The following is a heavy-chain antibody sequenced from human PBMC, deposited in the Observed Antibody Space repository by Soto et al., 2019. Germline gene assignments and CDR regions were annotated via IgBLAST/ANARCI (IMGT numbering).Heavy chain of an antibody. CDR3: TRDLFSYDYSGILWFDP. D-gene: IGHD3-16*01. V-gene: IGHV3-73*02. Sequence: EVQLVESGGGLVQPGGSLKLSCAASGFTFSGSAMYWVRQAFGKGLEWVGRIRSKGHNYATEYAASVKGRFTISRDDSKNTAYLQMNSLQTEDTAVYYCTRDLFSYDYSGILWFDPWGQGTLVTVSS. J-gene: IGHJ5*02. CDR2: IRSKGHNYAT. CDR1: GFTFSGSA.